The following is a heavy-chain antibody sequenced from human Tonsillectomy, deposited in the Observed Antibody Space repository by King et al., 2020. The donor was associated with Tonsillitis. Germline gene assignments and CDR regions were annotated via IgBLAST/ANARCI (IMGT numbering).Heavy chain of an antibody. Sequence: VQLQESGPGLVKPSETLSLTCTVSGGSISSYYWSWIRQPPGKGLEWIGYIYYSGSTNYNPTLKSRVTISVDTSKKQFSLKLSSVTAADTAVYYCARARHLRGNYDFWSGYARGWFDPWGQGTLVTVSS. CDR2: IYYSGST. V-gene: IGHV4-59*01. D-gene: IGHD3-3*01. CDR1: GGSISSYY. CDR3: ARARHLRGNYDFWSGYARGWFDP. J-gene: IGHJ5*02.